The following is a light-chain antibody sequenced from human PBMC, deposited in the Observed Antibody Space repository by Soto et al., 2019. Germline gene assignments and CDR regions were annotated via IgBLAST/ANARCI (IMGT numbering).Light chain of an antibody. CDR1: SSDVGAYDY. CDR3: SSYTTTDPYV. CDR2: EVS. J-gene: IGLJ1*01. V-gene: IGLV2-14*01. Sequence: QSVLTQPASVSGPPGQSITISCTGTSSDVGAYDYVSWYQQHPGKAPKYLIYEVSNRPSGVSDRFSGSKSGTTASLTISGLQAEDEADYYCSSYTTTDPYVFGTGTKVTVL.